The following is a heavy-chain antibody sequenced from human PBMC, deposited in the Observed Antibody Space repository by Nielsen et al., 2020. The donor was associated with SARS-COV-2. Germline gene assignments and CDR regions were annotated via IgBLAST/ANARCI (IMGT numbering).Heavy chain of an antibody. CDR3: AKDRAGATYARFDL. CDR2: TSYDGTTT. Sequence: GESLKISCAASRFTFNRYGMHWVRQAPGKGLEWVAVTSYDGTTTSYADSVKGRFTISRDNSKNTLYLQMNSLRAEDTAVYYCAKDRAGATYARFDLWGQGTLVTVSS. CDR1: RFTFNRYG. D-gene: IGHD4/OR15-4a*01. V-gene: IGHV3-33*03. J-gene: IGHJ4*02.